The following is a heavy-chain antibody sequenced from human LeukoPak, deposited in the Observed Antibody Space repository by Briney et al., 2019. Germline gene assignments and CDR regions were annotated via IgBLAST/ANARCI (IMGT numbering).Heavy chain of an antibody. J-gene: IGHJ4*02. Sequence: KPSETLSLTCTVSGGSISSYYWSWIRQSPGKGLEWIGYIYYSGSTNHNPSLKSRVTMSLDTSKNQFSLKLNSVTAADTAFYYCATLYCSRGSCNPDYRGQGTLVTVSS. CDR3: ATLYCSRGSCNPDY. V-gene: IGHV4-59*01. CDR1: GGSISSYY. D-gene: IGHD2-15*01. CDR2: IYYSGST.